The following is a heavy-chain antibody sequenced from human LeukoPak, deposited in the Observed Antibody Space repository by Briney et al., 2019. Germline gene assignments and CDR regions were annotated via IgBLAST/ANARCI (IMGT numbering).Heavy chain of an antibody. CDR3: ARVAGIRFLEWSMPYYYYYYYMDV. J-gene: IGHJ6*03. Sequence: ASVKVSCKASGYTLTSYGISWVRQAPGQGLEWMGWISAYNGNTNYAQKLQGRVTMTTDTSTSTAYMELRSLRSDDTAVYYCARVAGIRFLEWSMPYYYYYYYMDVWGKGTTVTVSS. CDR2: ISAYNGNT. D-gene: IGHD3-3*01. CDR1: GYTLTSYG. V-gene: IGHV1-18*01.